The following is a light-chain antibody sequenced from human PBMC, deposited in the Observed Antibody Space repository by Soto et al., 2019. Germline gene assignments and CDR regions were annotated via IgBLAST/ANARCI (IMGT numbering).Light chain of an antibody. CDR2: DVS. J-gene: IGKJ1*01. V-gene: IGKV3-11*01. Sequence: EIVMTQSPGTLSVSPGERATLSCRAGQGVTTNFAWYQQKSGQSPRLLIYDVSIRATGVPARFSGTGSETDFTLTISSLEPEDFAVYYCQQRSNWPPWTFGQGTKVDI. CDR1: QGVTTN. CDR3: QQRSNWPPWT.